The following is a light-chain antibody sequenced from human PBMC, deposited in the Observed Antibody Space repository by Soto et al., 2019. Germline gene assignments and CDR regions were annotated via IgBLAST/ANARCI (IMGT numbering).Light chain of an antibody. CDR3: ATWDDSLNGWL. CDR1: FSNIGSNA. Sequence: QSVLTQPPSASGTPGQRVTISCSGSFSNIGSNAVNWYQQLPRTAPKLLIYRHNQRPSGVPDRFSASKSGTSASLAISGLQSEDEGDYSWATWDDSLNGWLFGGGTKLTVL. J-gene: IGLJ3*02. CDR2: RHN. V-gene: IGLV1-44*01.